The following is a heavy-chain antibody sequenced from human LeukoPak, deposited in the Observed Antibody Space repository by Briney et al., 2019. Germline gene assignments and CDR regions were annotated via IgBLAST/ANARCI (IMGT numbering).Heavy chain of an antibody. J-gene: IGHJ4*02. CDR3: ARAYYYDSTGYFEDEY. D-gene: IGHD3-22*01. CDR1: GGSLSGYN. V-gene: IGHV4-34*01. Sequence: SETLSLTCAVYGGSLSGYNWLWIRQPPGKGLEWIGKINHSGRTNYNPSLKSRVTISIDKSENRFSVKLTSVTAADSAVYFCARAYYYDSTGYFEDEYWGQGTLVAVSS. CDR2: INHSGRT.